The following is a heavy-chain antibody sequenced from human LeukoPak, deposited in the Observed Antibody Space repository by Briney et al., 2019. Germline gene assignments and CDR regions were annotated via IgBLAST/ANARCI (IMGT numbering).Heavy chain of an antibody. CDR3: ARVGALYYYDSSGYLDY. Sequence: ASVKFSCKASGYTFTSYGISRVRQAPGQGLEWMGWISAYNGNTNYAQKLQGRVTMTTDTSTSTAYMELRSLRSDDTAVYYCARVGALYYYDSSGYLDYWGQGTLVTVSS. J-gene: IGHJ4*02. CDR2: ISAYNGNT. V-gene: IGHV1-18*01. CDR1: GYTFTSYG. D-gene: IGHD3-22*01.